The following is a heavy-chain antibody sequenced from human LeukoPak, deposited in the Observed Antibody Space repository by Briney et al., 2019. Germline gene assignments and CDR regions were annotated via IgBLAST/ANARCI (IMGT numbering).Heavy chain of an antibody. CDR2: IIGSSGDT. CDR3: AKGAYHYIEMGYFDS. V-gene: IGHV3-23*01. CDR1: GLTLSNFA. J-gene: IGHJ4*02. D-gene: IGHD5-12*01. Sequence: PGGSLRLSCAASGLTLSNFAMSWVRQAPGKGLEWVSLIIGSSGDTFYADSVKGRFTISRDNSKNRLYLQMNSLRAEDTALYYCAKGAYHYIEMGYFDSWGQGTLVTVSS.